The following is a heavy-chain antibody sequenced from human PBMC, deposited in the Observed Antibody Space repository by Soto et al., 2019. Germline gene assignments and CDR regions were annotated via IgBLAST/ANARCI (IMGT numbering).Heavy chain of an antibody. CDR1: GGTFSSYA. V-gene: IGHV1-69*01. CDR3: ARDLGARDSRSWYYYYGMDV. J-gene: IGHJ6*02. Sequence: QVQLVQSGAEVKKPGSSVKVSCKASGGTFSSYAISWVRQAPGQGLEXMGGXXPIFGTANYAQKFQGRVTITADESTSTAYMELSRLRSEDTAVYYSARDLGARDSRSWYYYYGMDVWGQGTTVTVSS. CDR2: XXPIFGTA. D-gene: IGHD6-6*01.